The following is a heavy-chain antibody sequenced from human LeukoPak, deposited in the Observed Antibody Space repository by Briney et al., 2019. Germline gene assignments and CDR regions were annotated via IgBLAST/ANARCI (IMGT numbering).Heavy chain of an antibody. D-gene: IGHD6-19*01. CDR2: IYYSGST. CDR1: GGSISSGGYY. V-gene: IGHV4-31*03. CDR3: ARASIAVAGFDY. J-gene: IGHJ4*02. Sequence: SETLSLTCTVSGGSISSGGYYWSWIRQHPGKGLEWIGYIYYSGSTYYNPSLKSRVTISVDTSKNQLSLKLSSVTAADTAVYYCARASIAVAGFDYWGQGTLVTVSS.